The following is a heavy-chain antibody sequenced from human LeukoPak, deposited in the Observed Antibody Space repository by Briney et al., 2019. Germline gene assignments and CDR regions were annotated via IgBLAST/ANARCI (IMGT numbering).Heavy chain of an antibody. J-gene: IGHJ4*02. V-gene: IGHV4-34*01. CDR2: INHSGGT. D-gene: IGHD6-6*01. Sequence: SETLSLTCAVYGGSFSGYYWSWICQPPGKGLEWIGEINHSGGTNYTPSLKSRVTMSLDTSKNQFSLKLTSVTAADTAVYYCARGSIAARLGNFWGQGTLVTVSS. CDR1: GGSFSGYY. CDR3: ARGSIAARLGNF.